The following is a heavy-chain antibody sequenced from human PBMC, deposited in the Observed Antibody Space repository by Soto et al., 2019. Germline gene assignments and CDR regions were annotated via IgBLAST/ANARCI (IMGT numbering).Heavy chain of an antibody. Sequence: PGGSLRLSCAASGFTFDDYGMSWVRQAPGKGLDCVSGINWNGGSTGYADSVKGRFTISRDNAKNSLYLQMNSLRAEDTALYYCASDGLAYYYGSGSYGPFDYWGQGTLVTVSS. CDR2: INWNGGST. CDR3: ASDGLAYYYGSGSYGPFDY. J-gene: IGHJ4*02. V-gene: IGHV3-20*04. CDR1: GFTFDDYG. D-gene: IGHD3-10*01.